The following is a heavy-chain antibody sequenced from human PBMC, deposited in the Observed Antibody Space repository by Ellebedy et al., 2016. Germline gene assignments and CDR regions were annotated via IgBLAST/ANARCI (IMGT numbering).Heavy chain of an antibody. CDR2: IIPILGIA. CDR1: GCTFSSYA. D-gene: IGHD3-10*01. V-gene: IGHV1-69*04. CDR3: ATDLWVRGVISLYYFDY. J-gene: IGHJ4*02. Sequence: SVKVSCXASGCTFSSYAISWVRQAPGQGLEWMGRIIPILGIANYAQKFQGRVTITADKSTSTAYMELSSLRSEDTAVYYCATDLWVRGVISLYYFDYWGQGTLVTVSS.